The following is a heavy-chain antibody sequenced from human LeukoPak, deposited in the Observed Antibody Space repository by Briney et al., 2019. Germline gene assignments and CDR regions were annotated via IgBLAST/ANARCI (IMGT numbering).Heavy chain of an antibody. CDR3: AKDFGFQLWSTRGVFDI. J-gene: IGHJ3*02. V-gene: IGHV3-30*18. Sequence: PGGSLRLSCVASGFTFTSCAMIWVRQPPGKGLEWVAVISHHGSNKFYADSVKGRFTISRDNSNNMVYLQMNGLRAEDTAVYYCAKDFGFQLWSTRGVFDIWGQGTMVTVSS. D-gene: IGHD3-10*01. CDR1: GFTFTSCA. CDR2: ISHHGSNK.